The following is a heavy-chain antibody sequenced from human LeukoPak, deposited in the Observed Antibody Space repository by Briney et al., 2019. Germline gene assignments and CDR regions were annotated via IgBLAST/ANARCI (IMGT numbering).Heavy chain of an antibody. CDR3: TKYDTSVNFDY. CDR1: GFTFTNAW. Sequence: GGSLRLSCVASGFTFTNAWMSWVRQAPGKGLEWVGHIKSKTDGGTTDYAAPVKGRFIVSRDDSKHTLYLQMNSLKTDDTAVYYCTKYDTSVNFDYWGQGTLVTVSS. V-gene: IGHV3-15*01. CDR2: IKSKTDGGTT. D-gene: IGHD3-22*01. J-gene: IGHJ4*02.